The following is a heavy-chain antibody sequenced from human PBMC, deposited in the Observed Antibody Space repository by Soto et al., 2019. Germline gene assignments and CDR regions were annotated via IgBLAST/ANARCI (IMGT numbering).Heavy chain of an antibody. CDR1: GGSISSYY. J-gene: IGHJ6*02. D-gene: IGHD6-13*01. CDR2: IYYSGST. CDR3: ARDIAAPGYYYYGMDV. Sequence: KPSETLSLTCTVSGGSISSYYWSWIRQPPGKGLEWIGYIYYSGSTNYNPSLKSRVTISVDTSKNQFSLKLRSDDTAVYYCARDIAAPGYYYYGMDVWGQGTTVTVSS. V-gene: IGHV4-59*01.